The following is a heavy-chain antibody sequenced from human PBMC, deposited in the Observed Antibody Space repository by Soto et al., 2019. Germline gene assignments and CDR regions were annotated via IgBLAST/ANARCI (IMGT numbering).Heavy chain of an antibody. CDR2: IYHGGST. Sequence: PSETLSLTCVVSGGSISSGGYSWTWIRQPPGKGLEWIGYIYHGGSTYYSPSLKSRVTISLDRSKNQFSLELRSVTAADTAVYYCARGGAGSGYYLFDYWGQGTLVTVSS. J-gene: IGHJ4*02. D-gene: IGHD3-22*01. CDR1: GGSISSGGYS. V-gene: IGHV4-30-2*01. CDR3: ARGGAGSGYYLFDY.